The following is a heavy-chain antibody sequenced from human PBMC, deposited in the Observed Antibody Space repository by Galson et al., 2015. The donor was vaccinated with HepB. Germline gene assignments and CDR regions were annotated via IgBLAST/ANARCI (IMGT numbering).Heavy chain of an antibody. CDR1: GFTFSSYA. D-gene: IGHD3-16*02. J-gene: IGHJ4*02. CDR2: ISGSGGST. V-gene: IGHV3-23*01. CDR3: AKGDTYYDYVWGSYRPSPFDY. Sequence: SLRLSCAASGFTFSSYAMSWVRQAPGKGLEWVSAISGSGGSTYYADSVKGRFTISRDNSKNPLYLQMNSLRAEDTAVYYCAKGDTYYDYVWGSYRPSPFDYWGQGTLVTVSS.